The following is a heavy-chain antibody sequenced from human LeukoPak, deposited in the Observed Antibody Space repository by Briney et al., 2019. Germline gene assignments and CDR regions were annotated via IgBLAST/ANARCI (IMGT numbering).Heavy chain of an antibody. V-gene: IGHV3-48*04. CDR3: ANGEGSFDY. CDR1: GFNYNSYT. D-gene: IGHD3-10*01. CDR2: ISSSGSTI. Sequence: AGGSLRLSCAASGFNYNSYTMNWVRQAPGKGLEWVSYISSSGSTIYYADSVKGRFTISRDNAKNSLYLQMNSLRAEDTAVYYCANGEGSFDYWGQGTLVTVSS. J-gene: IGHJ4*02.